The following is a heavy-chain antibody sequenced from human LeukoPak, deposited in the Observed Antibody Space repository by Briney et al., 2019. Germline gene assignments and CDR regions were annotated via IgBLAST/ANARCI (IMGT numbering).Heavy chain of an antibody. CDR3: AREITSGLYLLDY. V-gene: IGHV4-39*07. J-gene: IGHJ4*02. CDR2: INYSGST. CDR1: GGSISNSFFY. Sequence: SETLSLTCTVSGGSISNSFFYWGWIRQPPGKGLEWIGSINYSGSTYYNPSLKSRVTMSVDTSKNQFSLKLSSVTAADTAVYYCAREITSGLYLLDYWGQGTLVTVSS. D-gene: IGHD6-19*01.